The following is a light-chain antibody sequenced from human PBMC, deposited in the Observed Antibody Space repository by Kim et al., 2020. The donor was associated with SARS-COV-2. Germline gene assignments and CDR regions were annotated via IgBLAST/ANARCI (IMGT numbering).Light chain of an antibody. Sequence: LAQGERATLSSRARQSVSSYLAWYQQKPGKAPRLLNYDAFNRATGIPDRFSGSESGTDFTLTISSLEPEDFAVYYCQQRNNWPRTFGQGTKVEIK. J-gene: IGKJ2*01. CDR1: QSVSSY. CDR3: QQRNNWPRT. V-gene: IGKV3-11*01. CDR2: DAF.